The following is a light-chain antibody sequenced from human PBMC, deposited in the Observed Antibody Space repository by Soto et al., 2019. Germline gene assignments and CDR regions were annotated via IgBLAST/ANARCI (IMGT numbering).Light chain of an antibody. CDR2: EDI. CDR3: GTWDSTLSAYV. J-gene: IGLJ1*01. V-gene: IGLV1-51*02. Sequence: QSVLTQPSSVSAAPGQKVTISCSGSSSNIGNNYVSWYQQLPGTAPKLLICEDIQRPSGIPDRFSGSKSGTSATLDITGLQTGDEADYFCGTWDSTLSAYVFGPGTKLTVL. CDR1: SSNIGNNY.